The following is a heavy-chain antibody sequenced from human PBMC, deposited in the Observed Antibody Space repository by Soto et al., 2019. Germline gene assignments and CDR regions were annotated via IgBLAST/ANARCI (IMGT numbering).Heavy chain of an antibody. D-gene: IGHD1-26*01. CDR3: AKEGGTGESTLRQRYDY. CDR1: GVTFRSYG. V-gene: IGHV3-30*18. CDR2: ISYDGSVE. Sequence: QVQLVDSGGGVGQPGRSLRLSCAVSGVTFRSYGMHGVRQAPCKGLECVAVISYDGSVEYYADSVKGRFTISRDNPKNMPYLQMNSLRVDDTAVYYCAKEGGTGESTLRQRYDYWGQGTLVTVSS. J-gene: IGHJ4*02.